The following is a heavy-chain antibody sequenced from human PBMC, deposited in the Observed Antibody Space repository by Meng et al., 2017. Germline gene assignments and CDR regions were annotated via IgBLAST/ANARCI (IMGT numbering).Heavy chain of an antibody. CDR1: RGSIRSSAG. V-gene: IGHV4-4*02. Sequence: VQLRESGPGLVNLSGTLALTCDVSRGSIRSSAGWSWVRQSPGKGLEWIGEIYQTGSTNYNPSLKSRAIISVDPSNNQFSLELTSLTAADTAVYYCTTVYYYGSGRLYFEYWGQGTLVTVSS. J-gene: IGHJ4*02. CDR3: TTVYYYGSGRLYFEY. CDR2: IYQTGST. D-gene: IGHD3-10*01.